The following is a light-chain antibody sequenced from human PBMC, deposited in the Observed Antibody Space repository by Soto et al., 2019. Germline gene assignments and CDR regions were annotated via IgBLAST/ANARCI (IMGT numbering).Light chain of an antibody. CDR2: LEGSGSY. Sequence: QAVVTQSSSASASLGSSVKLTCTLSSGHSSYIIAWHQQQPGKAPRYLMKLEGSGSYNKGSGVPDRFSGSSSGADRYLTISNLQFEDEADYYCETWDSNTHKVFGTGTKLTVL. CDR1: SGHSSYI. J-gene: IGLJ1*01. CDR3: ETWDSNTHKV. V-gene: IGLV4-60*02.